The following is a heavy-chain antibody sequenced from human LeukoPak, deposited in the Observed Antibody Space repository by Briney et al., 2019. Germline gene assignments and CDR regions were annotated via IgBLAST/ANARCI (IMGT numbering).Heavy chain of an antibody. D-gene: IGHD6-13*01. CDR2: IYYSGST. CDR3: ARDRVAAASLDY. J-gene: IGHJ4*02. Sequence: SETLSLTCTVSGGSVSSGSYYWSWIRQPPGKGLEWIGYIYYSGSTNYNPSLKSRGTISVDTSKNQFSLKLSSVTAADTAVYYCARDRVAAASLDYWGQGTLVTVSS. CDR1: GGSVSSGSYY. V-gene: IGHV4-61*01.